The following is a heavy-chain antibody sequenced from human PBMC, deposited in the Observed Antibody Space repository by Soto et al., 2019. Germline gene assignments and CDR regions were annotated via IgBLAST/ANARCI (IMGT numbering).Heavy chain of an antibody. CDR2: IYWNDDK. CDR3: AHSKIAVAPVRY. J-gene: IGHJ4*02. CDR1: GFSLSTSGVG. D-gene: IGHD6-19*01. V-gene: IGHV2-5*01. Sequence: SGPTLVNPTQTLTLTCTFSGFSLSTSGVGVGRIRQPPGKALEWLALIYWNDDKRYSPSLKSRLTITKDTSKNQVVLTMTNMDPVDTATYDGAHSKIAVAPVRYWGQGTLVPVSS.